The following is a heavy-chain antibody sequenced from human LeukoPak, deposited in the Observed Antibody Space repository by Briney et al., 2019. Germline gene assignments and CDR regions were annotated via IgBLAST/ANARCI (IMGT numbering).Heavy chain of an antibody. D-gene: IGHD3-22*01. CDR1: GFTFSSYA. V-gene: IGHV3-23*01. Sequence: GGSLRLSCAASGFTFSSYAMSWVRQAPGKGLEWVSAISGSGGSTYYADSVKGRFTISRDNSKNTLYLQMNSLRAEDTAVYYCAKTLHYHDSSGIPTNFDPWGQGTLVTVSS. J-gene: IGHJ5*02. CDR3: AKTLHYHDSSGIPTNFDP. CDR2: ISGSGGST.